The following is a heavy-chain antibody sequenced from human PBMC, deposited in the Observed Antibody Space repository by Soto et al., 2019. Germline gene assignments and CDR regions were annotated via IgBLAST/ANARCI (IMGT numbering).Heavy chain of an antibody. CDR2: IKQDGTEK. Sequence: PGGSLRLSCAASGFRFSTYLMAWVRQAPGKGLEWVASIKQDGTEKYYVDSVRGRFTVSRDAATDSLYLGMNSLRPEDTAVYYCARAKRVGYHYEGYSFDSWGPGIFLTVST. J-gene: IGHJ4*02. CDR1: GFRFSTYL. V-gene: IGHV3-7*03. CDR3: ARAKRVGYHYEGYSFDS. D-gene: IGHD3-22*01.